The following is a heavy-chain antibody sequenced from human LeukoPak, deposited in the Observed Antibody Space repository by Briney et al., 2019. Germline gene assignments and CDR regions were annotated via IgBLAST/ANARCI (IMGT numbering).Heavy chain of an antibody. J-gene: IGHJ5*02. CDR2: VSGSGDNT. D-gene: IGHD2-15*01. CDR1: GFIFSSYA. V-gene: IGHV3-23*01. Sequence: PGGSLRLSCAASGFIFSSYAMTWVRQAPGKGPVWVSVVSGSGDNTYYADSVKGRFTISRDNSKNTLYLQMNSLRAEDTAVYYCAKDLRTYCSGGSCYLNWFDPWGQGTLVTVSS. CDR3: AKDLRTYCSGGSCYLNWFDP.